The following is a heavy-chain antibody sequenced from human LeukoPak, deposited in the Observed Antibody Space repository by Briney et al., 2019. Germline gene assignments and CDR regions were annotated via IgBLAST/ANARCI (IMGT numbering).Heavy chain of an antibody. Sequence: PSETLSLTCTVSGGSISSGSYYWSWIRQPAGKGLEWIGRIYTSGSTNYNPSLKSRVTISVDTSKNQFSLKLSSVTAADTAVYYCARAGAVSTSSFSFSAPPDWFDPWGQGTLVTVSS. CDR3: ARAGAVSTSSFSFSAPPDWFDP. D-gene: IGHD1-1*01. V-gene: IGHV4-61*02. CDR1: GGSISSGSYY. CDR2: IYTSGST. J-gene: IGHJ5*02.